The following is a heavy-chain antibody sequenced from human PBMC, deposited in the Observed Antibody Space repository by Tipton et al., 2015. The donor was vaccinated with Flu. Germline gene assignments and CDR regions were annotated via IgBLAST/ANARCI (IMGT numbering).Heavy chain of an antibody. J-gene: IGHJ4*02. CDR3: ARGTSTVTTKDYFDY. Sequence: SLRLSCAASGFTFSSYWMSWVRQAPGRGLEWVANIKQDGSAKDYVDSVEGRFTISRDNTKNSLYLQMNSLRAEDTAVYYCARGTSTVTTKDYFDYWGQGTLVTVSP. CDR2: IKQDGSAK. D-gene: IGHD4-17*01. CDR1: GFTFSSYW. V-gene: IGHV3-7*04.